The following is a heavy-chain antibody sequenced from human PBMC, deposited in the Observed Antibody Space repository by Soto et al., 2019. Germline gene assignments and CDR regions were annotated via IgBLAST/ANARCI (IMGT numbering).Heavy chain of an antibody. Sequence: EVQLEESGGGLVQPGGSLRLSCAASGFTFSTYWVNWVRQAPGKGLEWVANIKQDGSEKYYVDSVKGRFTISRDNAKNSLYLQMNSLRAEDTAVSDCARGRGITGTRSYYYGMDVWGQGTTVTVSS. D-gene: IGHD1-20*01. J-gene: IGHJ6*02. V-gene: IGHV3-7*05. CDR3: ARGRGITGTRSYYYGMDV. CDR2: IKQDGSEK. CDR1: GFTFSTYW.